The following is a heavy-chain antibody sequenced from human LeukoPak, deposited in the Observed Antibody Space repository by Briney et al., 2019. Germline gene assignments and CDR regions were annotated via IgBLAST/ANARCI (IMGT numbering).Heavy chain of an antibody. V-gene: IGHV4-39*01. D-gene: IGHD5-18*01. J-gene: IGHJ5*02. Sequence: PSETLSLTCTVSGGSISSSSYYWGWIRQPPGKGLEWIGSIYYSGSTYYNPSLKSRVTISVDTSKNQFSLKLSFVTAADTAVYYCARPHTAMVTPWFDPWGQGTLVTVSS. CDR1: GGSISSSSYY. CDR2: IYYSGST. CDR3: ARPHTAMVTPWFDP.